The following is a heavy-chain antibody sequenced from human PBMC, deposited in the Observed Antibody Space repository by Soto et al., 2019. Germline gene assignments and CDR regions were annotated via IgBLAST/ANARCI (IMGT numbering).Heavy chain of an antibody. CDR3: VKGAWYCSGGSCLNWFDP. CDR2: ISWNSGSS. J-gene: IGHJ5*02. V-gene: IGHV3-9*01. Sequence: EVQLVESGGGLVQPGRSLRLSCAASGFSFDDYAMHWVRQGPGKGLEWVSGISWNSGSSAYADSVKGRFTISRDSAKTSLYLQMNSLRAEDTALYYCVKGAWYCSGGSCLNWFDPWGQGTLVTVSS. D-gene: IGHD2-15*01. CDR1: GFSFDDYA.